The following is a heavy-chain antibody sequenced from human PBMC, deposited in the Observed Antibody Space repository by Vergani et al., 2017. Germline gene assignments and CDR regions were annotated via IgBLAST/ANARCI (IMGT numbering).Heavy chain of an antibody. J-gene: IGHJ4*02. D-gene: IGHD3-3*01. V-gene: IGHV4-34*01. CDR2: INHSGSS. CDR1: GGSFSGYY. CDR3: ARKKVGVTMFGVAKGYFDY. Sequence: QVQLQQWGAGLLQPSETLSLTCAVYGGSFSGYYWSWIRQPPGKGLEWIGEINHSGSSNYNPSLKSRVTIPVDTAKNQFSLKLSSVTAADTAVYYCARKKVGVTMFGVAKGYFDYWGQGTLVTVSA.